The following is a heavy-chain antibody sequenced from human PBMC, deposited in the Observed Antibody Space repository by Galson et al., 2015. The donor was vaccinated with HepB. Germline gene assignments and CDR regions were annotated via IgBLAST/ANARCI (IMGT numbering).Heavy chain of an antibody. D-gene: IGHD4-17*01. Sequence: ETLSLTCTVSGGSFSSRSYYWGWIRQSPGKRLEWIGSVFYTGSVSCNPSLKSRVTVSVDTSKTQVSLRLSSVTAADTAVYYCARGAWGDGDGGVYCDYWGQGTLVTVSS. V-gene: IGHV4-39*01. CDR1: GGSFSSRSYY. J-gene: IGHJ4*02. CDR2: VFYTGSV. CDR3: ARGAWGDGDGGVYCDY.